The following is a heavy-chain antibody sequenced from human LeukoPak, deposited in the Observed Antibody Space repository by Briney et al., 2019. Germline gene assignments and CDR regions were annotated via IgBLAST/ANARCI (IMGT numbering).Heavy chain of an antibody. V-gene: IGHV1-18*01. CDR1: GYTFTSYG. CDR3: AREDCSGGSCYYLNDY. Sequence: ASVKVSCKASGYTFTSYGISWVRQAPGQGLEWMGWISAYNGNTNYAQKLQGRVTMTTDTSTSTAYMELRSLRSDDTAVYYCAREDCSGGSCYYLNDYWGRGTLVTVSS. J-gene: IGHJ4*02. D-gene: IGHD2-15*01. CDR2: ISAYNGNT.